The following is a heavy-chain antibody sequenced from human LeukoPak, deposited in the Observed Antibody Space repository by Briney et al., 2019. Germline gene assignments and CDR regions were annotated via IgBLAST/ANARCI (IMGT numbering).Heavy chain of an antibody. CDR3: ARTTNSYYYYYYIDV. CDR2: INAYNDSK. D-gene: IGHD1-26*01. J-gene: IGHJ6*03. V-gene: IGHV1-18*01. Sequence: ASVKVSCKASGYTFNSAGISWVRQAPGQGLEWMGWINAYNDSKKYAEKLQGRVTMTTDTSTSTAYMELRSLRSDDTDVYYCARTTNSYYYYYYIDVWGKGTTVTVSS. CDR1: GYTFNSAG.